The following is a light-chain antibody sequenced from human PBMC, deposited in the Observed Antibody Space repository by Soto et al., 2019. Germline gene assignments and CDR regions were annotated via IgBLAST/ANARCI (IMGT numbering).Light chain of an antibody. CDR1: QSILHSNGYKY. V-gene: IGKV2-28*01. J-gene: IGKJ1*01. CDR3: MQALQTPWT. CDR2: LGS. Sequence: DLVMTQSPLSLPVTPGEPASISCRSSQSILHSNGYKYLDWYMQKTGQSPQLLIYLGSNRASEVPDKFSGSGSGTYFTLNISRVEYEDVGVYYCMQALQTPWTFGQGTKVEIK.